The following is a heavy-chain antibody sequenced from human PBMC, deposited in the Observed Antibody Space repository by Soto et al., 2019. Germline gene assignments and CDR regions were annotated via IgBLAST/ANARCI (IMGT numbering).Heavy chain of an antibody. J-gene: IGHJ4*02. CDR2: MNPNTGNT. D-gene: IGHD6-13*01. V-gene: IGHV1-8*02. CDR1: GYTFTDYD. Sequence: QVQLVQSGADVKEPGASVRVSCRASGYTFTDYDINWVRQAAGQGLEWMGWMNPNTGNTAYAQRFEGRLTLTRDTSTHTAYLDLSSLTSEDTAVYFCARGFSSYSDHWAQGTLVTVSS. CDR3: ARGFSSYSDH.